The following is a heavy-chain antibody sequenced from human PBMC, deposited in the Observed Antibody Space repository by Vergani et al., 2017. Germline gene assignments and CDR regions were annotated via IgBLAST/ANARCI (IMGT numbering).Heavy chain of an antibody. CDR2: ICHTEDT. Sequence: QVQLQESGPGLVKPPGTLSLTCAVSGDSISSNNCWTWVRQPPGKGLEWIGEICHTEDTKYSPSLKSRVTVSVDTSKNQFSLKLSSVTAADTAVYYCARVDPGGVGYWGQGTLVTVSS. CDR1: GDSISSNNC. CDR3: ARVDPGGVGY. D-gene: IGHD3-10*01. J-gene: IGHJ4*02. V-gene: IGHV4-4*03.